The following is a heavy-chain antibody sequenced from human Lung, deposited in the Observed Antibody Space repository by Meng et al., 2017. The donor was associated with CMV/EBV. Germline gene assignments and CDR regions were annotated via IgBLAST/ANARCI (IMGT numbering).Heavy chain of an antibody. CDR2: ISSTSAYI. Sequence: GEXXKISCAAFEFTFSSYRMNWVRQAPGKGLEWVSFISSTSAYIEYADSVKGRFTISRDNARNSLFLQMNSLRAEDTAVYYCARDIRGSDYYYGMDVWGQGTTVTVSS. CDR3: ARDIRGSDYYYGMDV. D-gene: IGHD3-10*01. J-gene: IGHJ6*02. V-gene: IGHV3-21*01. CDR1: EFTFSSYR.